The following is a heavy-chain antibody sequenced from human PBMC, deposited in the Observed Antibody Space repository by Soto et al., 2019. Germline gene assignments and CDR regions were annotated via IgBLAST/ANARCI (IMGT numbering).Heavy chain of an antibody. CDR1: GGSISSGDHY. CDR2: IYYSGNT. D-gene: IGHD6-13*01. V-gene: IGHV4-30-4*01. Sequence: PSETLSLTCTVSGGSISSGDHYCSWIRQPPGKGLEWIGYIYYSGNTYYNPSLKSRVTISIDTSQNQFSLRLNSVTAADTAVYYCARSGYGSSDFDHWGQGTLVTVSS. J-gene: IGHJ4*01. CDR3: ARSGYGSSDFDH.